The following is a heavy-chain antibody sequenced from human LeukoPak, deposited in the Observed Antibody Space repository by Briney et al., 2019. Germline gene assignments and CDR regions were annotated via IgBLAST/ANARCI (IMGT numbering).Heavy chain of an antibody. CDR1: GYTFASFG. D-gene: IGHD5-18*01. CDR3: ARDRVFVDTAIVSPIEYFDY. V-gene: IGHV1-18*01. J-gene: IGHJ4*02. CDR2: ISAYNGNT. Sequence: ASAKVSCKASGYTFASFGISWVRQAPGQGLEWMGWISAYNGNTNYAEKFQSRVSMSTATSTTTAYMDLWSLRTDDTAVYYCARDRVFVDTAIVSPIEYFDYWGQGTPVTVSS.